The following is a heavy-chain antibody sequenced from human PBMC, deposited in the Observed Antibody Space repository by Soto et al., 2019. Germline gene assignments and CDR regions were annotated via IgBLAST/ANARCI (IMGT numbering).Heavy chain of an antibody. Sequence: PSETLSLTCAVSGGSISSSNWWSWVRQPPGKGLEWIGEIYHSGSTNYNPSLKSRVTISVDKSKNQFSLKLSSVTAADTAVYYCARDSRANWNYYYYYGTDVWGQGTTVTVSS. J-gene: IGHJ6*02. V-gene: IGHV4-4*02. CDR3: ARDSRANWNYYYYYGTDV. CDR2: IYHSGST. D-gene: IGHD1-20*01. CDR1: GGSISSSNW.